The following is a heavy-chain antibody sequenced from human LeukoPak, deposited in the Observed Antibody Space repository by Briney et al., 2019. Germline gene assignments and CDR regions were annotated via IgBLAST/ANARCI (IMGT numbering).Heavy chain of an antibody. CDR1: GFTFGSYG. Sequence: PGGSLRLSCAASGFTFGSYGMHWVRQAPGKGLEWVAFLRYDGSSKYYVDSVKGRFTVSRDNSKHTLYLQMNSLRTEDTAVYYCARDSNIQGWLYYFDYWGHGTLVTVSS. D-gene: IGHD2/OR15-2a*01. V-gene: IGHV3-30*02. J-gene: IGHJ4*01. CDR3: ARDSNIQGWLYYFDY. CDR2: LRYDGSSK.